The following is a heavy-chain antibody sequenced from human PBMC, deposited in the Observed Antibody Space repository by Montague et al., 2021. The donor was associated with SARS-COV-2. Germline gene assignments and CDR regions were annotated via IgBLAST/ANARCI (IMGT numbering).Heavy chain of an antibody. J-gene: IGHJ4*02. D-gene: IGHD2-2*01. CDR2: TYYRSQWDN. CDR1: GDSVSRNIAT. CDR3: ARIPVGSKYYFDF. Sequence: CAISGDSVSRNIATWNWIRQSPSGGLEWLGRTYYRSQWDNDYAASVKSRITIDPDTSKHQFSLHLNSVTPEDTAVYYCARIPVGSKYYFDFWGQGTLVTVAS. V-gene: IGHV6-1*01.